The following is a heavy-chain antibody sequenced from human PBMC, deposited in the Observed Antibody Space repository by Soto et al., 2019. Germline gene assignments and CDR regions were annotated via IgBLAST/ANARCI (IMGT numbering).Heavy chain of an antibody. CDR2: IYYTGST. CDR1: GGSISSGDYL. CDR3: ARDDGYYRLYDY. D-gene: IGHD3-3*01. J-gene: IGHJ4*02. V-gene: IGHV4-30-4*01. Sequence: QVRLQESGPGLVKPSQTLSLTCTVSGGSISSGDYLWSWVRQPPGKGLEWIGYIYYTGSTSYNPSLKSRITMSVDTSKNQFSLKVSSVTAADTAVYFCARDDGYYRLYDYWGQGTLVTVSS.